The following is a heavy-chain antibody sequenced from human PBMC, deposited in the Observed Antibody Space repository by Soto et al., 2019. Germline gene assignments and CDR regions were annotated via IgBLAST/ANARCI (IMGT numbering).Heavy chain of an antibody. Sequence: LRLSCAASGFTFSSYAMSWVRQAPGKGLEWVSAISGSGGSTYYADSVKGRFTISRDNSKNTLYLQMNSLRAEDTAVYYCAKPKDQQLVVNWFDPWGQGTLVTVSS. V-gene: IGHV3-23*01. CDR3: AKPKDQQLVVNWFDP. CDR1: GFTFSSYA. D-gene: IGHD6-13*01. J-gene: IGHJ5*02. CDR2: ISGSGGST.